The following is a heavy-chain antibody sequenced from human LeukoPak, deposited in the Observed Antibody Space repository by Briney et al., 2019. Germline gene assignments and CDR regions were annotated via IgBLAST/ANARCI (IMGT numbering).Heavy chain of an antibody. CDR3: ARRRYYYDSSGYYYQTYYFDY. CDR1: GFTFTSYW. D-gene: IGHD3-22*01. CDR2: IKQDGSEK. J-gene: IGHJ4*02. Sequence: GGSLRLSCAASGFTFTSYWMSWVRQAPGKGLEWGANIKQDGSEKYYVDSVKGRFTISRDNAKNSLYLQMNSLRAEDTAVYYCARRRYYYDSSGYYYQTYYFDYWGQGTLVTVSS. V-gene: IGHV3-7*01.